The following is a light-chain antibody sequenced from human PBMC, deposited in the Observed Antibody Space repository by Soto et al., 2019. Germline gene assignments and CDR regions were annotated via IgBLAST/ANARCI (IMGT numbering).Light chain of an antibody. V-gene: IGLV2-14*03. J-gene: IGLJ1*01. Sequence: QSVLTQPASVSGSPGQSITISCTGTSSDIGGYNYVSWYQQHPGKAPKLMIHGVSNRPSGVSNRFSGSKSGDTASLTISGLQAEDEADYYCRSYTGSSTLDYVFGTGTKVTVL. CDR3: RSYTGSSTLDYV. CDR2: GVS. CDR1: SSDIGGYNY.